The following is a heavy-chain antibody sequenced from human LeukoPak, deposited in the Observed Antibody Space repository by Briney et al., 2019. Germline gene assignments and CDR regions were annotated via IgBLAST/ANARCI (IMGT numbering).Heavy chain of an antibody. D-gene: IGHD4-11*01. CDR2: INPNTGGT. V-gene: IGHV1-2*02. J-gene: IGHJ3*01. CDR1: GYTFTGYY. CDR3: ARALVSNYGHDAFDF. Sequence: ASVKVSCKTSGYTFTGYYIHWVRQAPGQGLEWLGWINPNTGGTNYAQTFQGRVVLTSDTSVEIAYVDLSSLKSDDTAIYYCARALVSNYGHDAFDFWGQGTMVTVSS.